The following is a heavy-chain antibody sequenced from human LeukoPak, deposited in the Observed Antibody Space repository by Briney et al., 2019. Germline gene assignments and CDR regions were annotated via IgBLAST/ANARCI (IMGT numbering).Heavy chain of an antibody. CDR3: ARHSGSYAFDY. Sequence: GASVKVSCKTSGYGFTSYGISWVRQAPGQGLEWMGWVSTYNDKKDYAQKFQGRVIMTTDTSTTTAYMELGSLRSDDTAVYYCARHSGSYAFDYWGQGTLVTVSS. V-gene: IGHV1-18*01. CDR2: VSTYNDKK. CDR1: GYGFTSYG. D-gene: IGHD1-26*01. J-gene: IGHJ4*02.